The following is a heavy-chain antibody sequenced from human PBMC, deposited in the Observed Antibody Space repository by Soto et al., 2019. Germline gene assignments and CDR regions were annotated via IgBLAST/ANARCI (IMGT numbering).Heavy chain of an antibody. Sequence: GGSLRLSCAASGFTFSSYWMSWVRQAPGKGLEWVANIKQDGSEKYYVDSVKGRFTISRDNAKNSLYLQMNSLRAEDTAVYYCARDPSDYSNYGARGLDYWGQGTLVTVSS. CDR2: IKQDGSEK. CDR1: GFTFSSYW. V-gene: IGHV3-7*01. J-gene: IGHJ4*02. CDR3: ARDPSDYSNYGARGLDY. D-gene: IGHD4-4*01.